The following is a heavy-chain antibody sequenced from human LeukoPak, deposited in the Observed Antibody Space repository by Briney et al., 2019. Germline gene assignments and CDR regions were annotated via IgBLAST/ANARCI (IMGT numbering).Heavy chain of an antibody. V-gene: IGHV4-34*01. CDR2: INHSGST. Sequence: PSETLSLTCAVYGGSFSGYYWSWIRQPPGKGLEWIGEINHSGSTNYNPSLKSRVTISVDTSKNQFPLKLSSVTAADTAVYYCAIQVVTARGNYFDYWGQGTLVTVSS. D-gene: IGHD2-21*02. CDR1: GGSFSGYY. J-gene: IGHJ4*02. CDR3: AIQVVTARGNYFDY.